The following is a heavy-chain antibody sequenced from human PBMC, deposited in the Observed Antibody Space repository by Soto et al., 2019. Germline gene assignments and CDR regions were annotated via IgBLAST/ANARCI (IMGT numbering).Heavy chain of an antibody. CDR3: ARGGYDFWSGYSTRRDY. D-gene: IGHD3-3*01. V-gene: IGHV3-48*03. Sequence: PGGSLRLSCAASGFTFSSYEMNWVRQAPGKGLEWVSYISSSGSTIYYADSVKGRFTISRDNAKNSLYLQMNSLRAEDTAVYYCARGGYDFWSGYSTRRDYWGQGTLVTVSS. J-gene: IGHJ4*02. CDR1: GFTFSSYE. CDR2: ISSSGSTI.